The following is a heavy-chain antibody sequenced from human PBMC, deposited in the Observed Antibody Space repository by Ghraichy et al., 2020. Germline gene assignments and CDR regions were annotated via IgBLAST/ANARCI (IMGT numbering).Heavy chain of an antibody. D-gene: IGHD6-19*01. Sequence: GGSLRLSCAASGFTFSSYAMSWVRQAPGKGLEWVSAISGSGGSTYYADSVKGRFTISRDNSKNTLYLQMNSLRAEDTAVYYCAKRPSGWYGGDYFDYWGQGTLVTVSS. CDR2: ISGSGGST. J-gene: IGHJ4*02. V-gene: IGHV3-23*01. CDR3: AKRPSGWYGGDYFDY. CDR1: GFTFSSYA.